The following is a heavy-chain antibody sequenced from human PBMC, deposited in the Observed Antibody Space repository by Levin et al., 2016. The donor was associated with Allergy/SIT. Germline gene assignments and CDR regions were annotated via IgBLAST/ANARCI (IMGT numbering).Heavy chain of an antibody. V-gene: IGHV1-18*01. CDR3: ARDWGIAARRGALAFDI. CDR2: ISAYNGNT. CDR1: GYTFTSYG. Sequence: ASVKVSCKASGYTFTSYGISWVRQAPGQGLEWMGWISAYNGNTNYAQKLQGRVTMTTDTSTSTAYMELRSLRSDDTAVYYCARDWGIAARRGALAFDIWGQGTMVTVSS. J-gene: IGHJ3*02. D-gene: IGHD6-6*01.